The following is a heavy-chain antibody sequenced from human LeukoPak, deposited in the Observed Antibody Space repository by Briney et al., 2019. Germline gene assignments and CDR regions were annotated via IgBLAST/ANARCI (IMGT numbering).Heavy chain of an antibody. Sequence: GGSLRLSCAASGFTFSSFAMSWVRQAPGKGLEWVSAISGSGSSPYYADSVEGRFTISGDNSKSTLYLQMNSLRAGDTAVYYCAKDSGPWGYCTTTSCYFAYWGQGALVTVSS. D-gene: IGHD2-2*01. J-gene: IGHJ4*02. CDR2: ISGSGSSP. CDR3: AKDSGPWGYCTTTSCYFAY. V-gene: IGHV3-23*01. CDR1: GFTFSSFA.